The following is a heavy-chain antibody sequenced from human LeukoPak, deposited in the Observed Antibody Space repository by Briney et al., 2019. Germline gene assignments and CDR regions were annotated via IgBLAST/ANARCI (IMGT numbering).Heavy chain of an antibody. V-gene: IGHV3-30*18. CDR2: ISYDGSNK. J-gene: IGHJ4*02. Sequence: PGGSLRLSCAASGFTFSSYGMHWVRQAPGKGLEGVAVISYDGSNKYYADSVKGRFTISRDNSKNSLYLQMNSLRAEGTALYYCAKDMGGSGNYFDYWGQGTLVTVSS. CDR1: GFTFSSYG. D-gene: IGHD2-15*01. CDR3: AKDMGGSGNYFDY.